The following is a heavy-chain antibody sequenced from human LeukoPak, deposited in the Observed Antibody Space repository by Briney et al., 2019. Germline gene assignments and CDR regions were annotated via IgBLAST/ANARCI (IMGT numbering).Heavy chain of an antibody. J-gene: IGHJ4*02. V-gene: IGHV3-23*01. CDR3: AKDRYIFDN. CDR2: INDIGYTA. CDR1: GFSFSSFA. Sequence: PGGSLRLSCAASGFSFSSFAMSWVRQASGKGLEWVSGINDIGYTANYADSVKGRFTISRDNSKNTLFLQMNSLRAEDTAVYYCAKDRYIFDNWGQGTLVTVSS. D-gene: IGHD3-16*02.